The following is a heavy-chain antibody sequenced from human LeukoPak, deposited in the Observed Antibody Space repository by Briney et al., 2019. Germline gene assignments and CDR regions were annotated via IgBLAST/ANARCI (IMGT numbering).Heavy chain of an antibody. J-gene: IGHJ4*02. CDR1: GGSISSSSYC. V-gene: IGHV4-39*07. D-gene: IGHD1-26*01. CDR3: ARSPSGSYFNY. CDR2: IYYSGST. Sequence: SETLSLTCTLSGGSISSSSYCWGWIRQPPGKGLEWFGSIYYSGSTYYNPSLKSRVTISVDTSKNQFSLKLSSVTAADTAVYYCARSPSGSYFNYWGQGTLVTVSS.